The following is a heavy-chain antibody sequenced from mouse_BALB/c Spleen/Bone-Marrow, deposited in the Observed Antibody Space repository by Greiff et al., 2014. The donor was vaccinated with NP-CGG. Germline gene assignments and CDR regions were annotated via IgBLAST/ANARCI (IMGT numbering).Heavy chain of an antibody. CDR3: SRLSYDYDGAWFAY. Sequence: DVMLVESGGDLVRPGGSLKLSCAASGFTFSSYDMSWVRQTPDKRLEWVATIGSGGSYTYYPDSVKGRFTISRDNAKNTLYPQMSSLKSEDTAMYYCSRLSYDYDGAWFAYWGQGTLVTVSA. V-gene: IGHV5-6*02. CDR1: GFTFSSYD. J-gene: IGHJ3*01. D-gene: IGHD2-4*01. CDR2: IGSGGSYT.